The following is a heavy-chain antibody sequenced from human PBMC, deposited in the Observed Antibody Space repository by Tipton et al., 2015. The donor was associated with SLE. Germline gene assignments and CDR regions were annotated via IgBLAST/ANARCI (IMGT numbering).Heavy chain of an antibody. V-gene: IGHV3-49*04. CDR1: GFTFGDYA. CDR2: IRRNAYGATT. CDR3: SRSGSLDFDY. J-gene: IGHJ4*02. D-gene: IGHD1-14*01. Sequence: SLRFSCEGSGFTFGDYALSWVRQAPGKGLQWVGFIRRNAYGATTDYDASVKGRFFISRDDSKNIAYLQMNSLKIEDTAVYYCSRSGSLDFDYWGQGTLVTVSS.